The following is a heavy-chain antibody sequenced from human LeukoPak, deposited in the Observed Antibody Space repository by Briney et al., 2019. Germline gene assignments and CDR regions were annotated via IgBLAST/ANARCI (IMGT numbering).Heavy chain of an antibody. V-gene: IGHV3-21*06. CDR3: AREEEGDAFDI. Sequence: GGSLRLSCAASGFTFSTYTLTWVRQAPGKGLEWVSSIDSSSSYIHYADSVKGRFTISRDNAKNSMYLEMNSLRAEDTAVYYCAREEEGDAFDIWGQGTMVTVSS. J-gene: IGHJ3*02. CDR2: IDSSSSYI. CDR1: GFTFSTYT.